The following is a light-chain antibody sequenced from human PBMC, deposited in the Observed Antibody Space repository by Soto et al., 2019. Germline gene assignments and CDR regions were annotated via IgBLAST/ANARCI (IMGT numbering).Light chain of an antibody. Sequence: AIQMTQSPSSLSASVGDRVTITCRASQGIRNDLGSYKQKPGKAPKLLIYAASSLQSGVPSRFSGSGSGTDFPLTISSLQPEDFATYYCLQDYNYPWTFGQGTKVEIK. V-gene: IGKV1-6*01. CDR2: AAS. CDR1: QGIRND. J-gene: IGKJ1*01. CDR3: LQDYNYPWT.